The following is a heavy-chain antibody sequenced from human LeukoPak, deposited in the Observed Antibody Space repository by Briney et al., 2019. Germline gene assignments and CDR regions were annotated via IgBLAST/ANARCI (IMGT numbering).Heavy chain of an antibody. V-gene: IGHV4-34*01. Sequence: SETLSLTCAVYGGSFSGYYWSWIRQPPGKGLEWIGEINHSGSTNYNPSLKSRVTISVHTTKNQFSLMLRSVTAPDSAGYYCAAGGEMGVYYYYMAVWAKGTTVTVSS. CDR3: AAGGEMGVYYYYMAV. J-gene: IGHJ6*03. D-gene: IGHD3-16*01. CDR2: INHSGST. CDR1: GGSFSGYY.